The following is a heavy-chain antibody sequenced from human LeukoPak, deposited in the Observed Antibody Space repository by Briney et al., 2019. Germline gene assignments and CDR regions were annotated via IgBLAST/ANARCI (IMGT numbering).Heavy chain of an antibody. Sequence: GGSLRLSCAASGFTFSSYAMSWVRQAPGKGLEWVSAISGSGGSTYYADSVKGRFTISRDNSKNTLYLQMNSLRAEDTAVYYCARDKGDHTHNWFAPWGQGTLVTVSS. CDR3: ARDKGDHTHNWFAP. CDR2: ISGSGGST. V-gene: IGHV3-23*01. J-gene: IGHJ5*02. D-gene: IGHD3-10*01. CDR1: GFTFSSYA.